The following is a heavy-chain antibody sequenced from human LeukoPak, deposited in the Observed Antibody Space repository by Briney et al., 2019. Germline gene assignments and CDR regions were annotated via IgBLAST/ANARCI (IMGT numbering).Heavy chain of an antibody. CDR1: GGSISSGDSY. J-gene: IGHJ3*02. D-gene: IGHD2-15*01. CDR2: IYYRGST. CDR3: ARKTLKGGPQAFDM. Sequence: SETLSLTCTVSGGSISSGDSYWSWIRQPPGKGLEWIGYIYYRGSTYYNPSLKSPVTISVDTSKHQSSLKLSSVTAADTAVYSCARKTLKGGPQAFDMWGEGTMVTVSS. V-gene: IGHV4-30-4*01.